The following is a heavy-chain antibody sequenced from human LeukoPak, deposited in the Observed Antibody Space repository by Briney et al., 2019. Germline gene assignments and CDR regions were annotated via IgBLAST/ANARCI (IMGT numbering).Heavy chain of an antibody. CDR1: GFTFSDYY. V-gene: IGHV3-11*01. D-gene: IGHD4/OR15-4a*01. CDR3: ARERSFYGANLAVDY. Sequence: GSLRLSCAASGFTFSDYYMSWLRQAPGKGLEWVSYISLSGSTIHYTDSVKGRFTISRDNARDSLFLQMNSLRAEDTAVYYCARERSFYGANLAVDYWGQGTLVTVSS. CDR2: ISLSGSTI. J-gene: IGHJ4*02.